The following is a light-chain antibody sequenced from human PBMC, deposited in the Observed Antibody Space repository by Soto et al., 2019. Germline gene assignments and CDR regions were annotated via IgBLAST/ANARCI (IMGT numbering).Light chain of an antibody. J-gene: IGLJ1*01. CDR1: NSNIGVGFD. CDR3: QSYDSSLTGSV. Sequence: QSALTQPPSVPGAPGQTVTISCTGSNSNIGVGFDVHWYQQIPGTAPKLVPYGNNIRPSGVPDRFSGSRSGSSASLAITGLQAEDEADYYCQSYDSSLTGSVFGTGTKVTVL. CDR2: GNN. V-gene: IGLV1-40*01.